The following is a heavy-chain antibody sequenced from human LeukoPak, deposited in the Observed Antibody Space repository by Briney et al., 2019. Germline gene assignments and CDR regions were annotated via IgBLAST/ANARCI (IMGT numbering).Heavy chain of an antibody. V-gene: IGHV4-34*01. D-gene: IGHD6-19*01. CDR3: ARGRGVAGTGY. CDR1: GGSISSYY. CDR2: INHSGST. J-gene: IGHJ4*02. Sequence: SETLSLTCTVSGGSISSYYWSWIRQPPGKGLEWIGEINHSGSTNYNPSLKSRVTISVDTSKNQFSLKLSSVTAADTAVYYCARGRGVAGTGYWGQGTLVTVSS.